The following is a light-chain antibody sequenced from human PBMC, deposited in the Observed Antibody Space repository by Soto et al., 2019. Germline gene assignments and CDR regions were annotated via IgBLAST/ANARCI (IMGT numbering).Light chain of an antibody. J-gene: IGKJ2*01. CDR1: QSVFYSSNNENY. CDR2: WAS. CDR3: QQHYSTPPT. V-gene: IGKV4-1*01. Sequence: DIVMTQSPDSLGVSLGERATINCRSSQSVFYSSNNENYLAWYQQKPGQPPKLLIYWASTRESGVPDRFSGSGSGTDFTLTISSLQAEDVAVYYCQQHYSTPPTIGQGTKLHIK.